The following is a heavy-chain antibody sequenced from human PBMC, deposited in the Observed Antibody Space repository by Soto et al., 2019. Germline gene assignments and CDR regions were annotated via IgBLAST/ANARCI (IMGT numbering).Heavy chain of an antibody. V-gene: IGHV3-21*01. J-gene: IGHJ3*02. CDR3: ARDPRYCSSTSCYRGAFDI. Sequence: PGGSLRLSCAASGFTFSSYSMNWVRQAPGKGLEWVSSISSSSSCIYYADSVKGRFTISRDNAKNSLYLQMNSLRAEDTAVYYCARDPRYCSSTSCYRGAFDIWGQGTMVTVSS. CDR2: ISSSSSCI. CDR1: GFTFSSYS. D-gene: IGHD2-2*02.